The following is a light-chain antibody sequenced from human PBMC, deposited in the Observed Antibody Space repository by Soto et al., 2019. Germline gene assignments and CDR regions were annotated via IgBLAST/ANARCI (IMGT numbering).Light chain of an antibody. CDR3: QQYDNLALT. J-gene: IGKJ4*01. V-gene: IGKV1-33*01. CDR1: QDISNY. CDR2: DAS. Sequence: DIQMTQSPSSLSASVGDRVTITCQASQDISNYLNRYQQKPGKAPKLLIYDASNLETGVPSRFSGSGSGTDFTFTISSLQPEDIATYYCQQYDNLALTFGGGTKVEIK.